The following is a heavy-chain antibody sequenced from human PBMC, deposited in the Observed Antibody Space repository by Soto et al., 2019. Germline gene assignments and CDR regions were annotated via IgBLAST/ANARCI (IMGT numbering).Heavy chain of an antibody. D-gene: IGHD2-15*01. J-gene: IGHJ6*02. CDR2: ISYDGSNK. CDR1: GFTFSSYG. V-gene: IGHV3-30*03. Sequence: GGSLRLSCAASGFTFSSYGMHWVRQAPGKGLEWVAVISYDGSNKYYADSVKGRFTISRDNSKNTLYLQMNSLRAEDTAVYYCARNPTRRGKTQNYYYGMDVWGQGTTVTVSS. CDR3: ARNPTRRGKTQNYYYGMDV.